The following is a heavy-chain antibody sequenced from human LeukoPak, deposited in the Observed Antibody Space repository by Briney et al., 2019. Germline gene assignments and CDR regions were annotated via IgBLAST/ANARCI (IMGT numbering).Heavy chain of an antibody. J-gene: IGHJ3*02. D-gene: IGHD3-22*01. CDR2: ISSSSSYI. V-gene: IGHV3-11*06. CDR3: ARAQWGYYDSSGYPYAFDI. Sequence: PSETLSLTRTVSGRSISRGDYYWSWIPQPPGQGLGWVSSISSSSSYIYYADSVKGRFTISRDKAKHPPYLQMNSLRAEDTAVYYCARAQWGYYDSSGYPYAFDIWGQGTMVTVSS. CDR1: GRSISRGDYY.